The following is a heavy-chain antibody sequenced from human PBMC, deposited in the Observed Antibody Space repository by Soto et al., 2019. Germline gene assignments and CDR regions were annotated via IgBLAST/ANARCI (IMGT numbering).Heavy chain of an antibody. D-gene: IGHD3-22*01. CDR1: GVTFSTYG. Sequence: GGSLGLSCAASGVTFSTYGMSWVRQAPGKGLEWVANIKPDGSEKWYVDSVKGRFTISRDNAKNSLYLQMNSLRAEDTAVYYCARGDYYDSSGPFSDAFDIWGQGTMVTVSS. V-gene: IGHV3-7*04. J-gene: IGHJ3*02. CDR2: IKPDGSEK. CDR3: ARGDYYDSSGPFSDAFDI.